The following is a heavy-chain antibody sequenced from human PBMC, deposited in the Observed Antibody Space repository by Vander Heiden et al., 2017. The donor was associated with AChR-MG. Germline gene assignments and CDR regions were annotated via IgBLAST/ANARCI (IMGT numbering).Heavy chain of an antibody. CDR1: GFTFYSYG. J-gene: IGHJ6*02. CDR3: AKERSGNYYYYGLDV. CDR2: IPYDGGNE. V-gene: IGHV3-30*18. Sequence: AQPEESGGGVVQPGRSLRLSCAASGFTFYSYGMHWVRQAPGKGLEWVALIPYDGGNEYYADSVKGRFTISRDNSKKTVYLQMNSLRPEDTAIYYCAKERSGNYYYYGLDVRGQGTTVTVSS.